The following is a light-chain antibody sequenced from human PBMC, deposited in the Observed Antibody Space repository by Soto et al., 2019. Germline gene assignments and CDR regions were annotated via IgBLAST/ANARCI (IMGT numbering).Light chain of an antibody. CDR3: QQYGSSPPT. CDR2: DAS. V-gene: IGKV3-20*01. J-gene: IGKJ1*01. CDR1: QSVSSSY. Sequence: EIELTQSPGTLSLSPGERASLSCRDSQSVSSSYLAWYQQIPGQAPRLLINDASRRATGIPDRFSGSGSGTDFTLTISRLEPEDFAVYYCQQYGSSPPTFGQGTKVDIK.